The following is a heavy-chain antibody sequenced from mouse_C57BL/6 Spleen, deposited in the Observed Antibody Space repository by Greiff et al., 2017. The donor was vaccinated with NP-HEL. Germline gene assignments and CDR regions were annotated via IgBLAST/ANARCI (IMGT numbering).Heavy chain of an antibody. CDR1: GYTFTSYW. J-gene: IGHJ2*01. D-gene: IGHD2-10*01. V-gene: IGHV1-72*01. Sequence: QVQLQQSGAELVKPGASVKLSCKASGYTFTSYWMHWVKQRPGRGLEWIGRLDPNSGSTKYNEKFKSKATLTVDKPSSTAYMQLSSLTSEDSAVYYCARVGSGLLLDYWGQGTTLTVSS. CDR2: LDPNSGST. CDR3: ARVGSGLLLDY.